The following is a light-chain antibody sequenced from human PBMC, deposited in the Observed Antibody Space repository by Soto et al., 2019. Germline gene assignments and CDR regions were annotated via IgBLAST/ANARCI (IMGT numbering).Light chain of an antibody. CDR3: QQYNNWPRT. CDR2: GAS. J-gene: IGKJ1*01. V-gene: IGKV3-15*01. CDR1: QSVSSN. Sequence: EFVLTQSPCALSLSPGERAPLSCRASQSVSSNLAWYQQKPGQAPRLLIYGASTRATGIPARFSGSGSGTEFTLTISSLQSEDFAVYYCQQYNNWPRTFGQGTKAAIK.